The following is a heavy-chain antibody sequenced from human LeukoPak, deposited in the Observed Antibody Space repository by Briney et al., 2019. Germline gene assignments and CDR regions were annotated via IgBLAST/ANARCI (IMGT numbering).Heavy chain of an antibody. V-gene: IGHV4-34*01. CDR3: ARAIVVVTAIGSSKSVSDWFDP. J-gene: IGHJ5*02. CDR2: INHSGST. CDR1: GGSFSGYY. D-gene: IGHD2-21*02. Sequence: SETLSLTCAAYGGSFSGYYWSWIRQPPGKGLEWIGEINHSGSTNYNPSLKSRVTISVDTSKNQFSLKLSSVTAADTAVYYCARAIVVVTAIGSSKSVSDWFDPWGQGTLVTVSS.